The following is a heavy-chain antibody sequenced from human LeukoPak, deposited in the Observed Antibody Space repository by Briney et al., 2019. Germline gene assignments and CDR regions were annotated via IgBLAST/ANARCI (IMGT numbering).Heavy chain of an antibody. CDR3: AREDPRTKVPEGMDV. D-gene: IGHD4/OR15-4a*01. J-gene: IGHJ6*02. Sequence: SETLSLTCTVSGGSISHYYWSWIRQPPGKGMEWIGYIYYSGTTNYNPSLKSRVTISVDTSKNQFSLKLNSVTAADTAVYYCAREDPRTKVPEGMDVWGQGTTVTVSS. CDR2: IYYSGTT. CDR1: GGSISHYY. V-gene: IGHV4-59*01.